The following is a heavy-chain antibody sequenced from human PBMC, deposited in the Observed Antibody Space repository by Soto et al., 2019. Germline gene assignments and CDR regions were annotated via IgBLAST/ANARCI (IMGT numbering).Heavy chain of an antibody. J-gene: IGHJ3*02. D-gene: IGHD5-18*01. CDR2: TYYRTKGYN. V-gene: IGHV6-1*01. Sequence: SQTLSLTCAISGDSVSSNSAAWNWIRQSPSRGLEWLGRTYYRTKGYNDYAVSVKSRITINPDTSKNQFSLQLNSVTPEDTAVYYYERYGNGYSSGDAFDIWGQGTMVTVSS. CDR3: ERYGNGYSSGDAFDI. CDR1: GDSVSSNSAA.